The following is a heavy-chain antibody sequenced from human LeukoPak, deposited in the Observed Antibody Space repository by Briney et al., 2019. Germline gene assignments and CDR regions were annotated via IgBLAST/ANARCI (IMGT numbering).Heavy chain of an antibody. CDR2: IYHSGST. CDR1: GGSISSGGYS. Sequence: SQTLSLTCAVSGGSISSGGYSWSWIRQPPGQGLEWIGYIYHSGSTYYNPSLKSRVTISVDRSKDQFSLKLSSVTAADTAVYYCARGPKSPAAFDYWGQGTLVTVSS. V-gene: IGHV4-30-2*01. J-gene: IGHJ4*02. CDR3: ARGPKSPAAFDY. D-gene: IGHD2-2*01.